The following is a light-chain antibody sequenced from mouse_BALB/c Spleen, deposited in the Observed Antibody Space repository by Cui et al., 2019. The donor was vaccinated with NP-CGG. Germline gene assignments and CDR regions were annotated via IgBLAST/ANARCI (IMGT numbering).Light chain of an antibody. CDR2: CTR. CDR1: TGAVTTSNY. J-gene: IGLJ3*01. V-gene: IGLV2*02. Sequence: QAVVTDESALTTSPGGTVIHTCRPSTGAVTTSNYANWVQEKPDPLFPGLIGCTRNRAPGVPVRFSGSPIGEKAALTLTGAQTEDDAKYFCALRYSTHCIFGSGTKVTVL. CDR3: ALRYSTHCI.